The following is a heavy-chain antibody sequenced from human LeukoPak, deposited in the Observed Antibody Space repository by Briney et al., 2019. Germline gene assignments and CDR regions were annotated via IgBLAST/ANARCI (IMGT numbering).Heavy chain of an antibody. CDR2: ISYDGSNK. J-gene: IGHJ5*02. Sequence: GRSLRLSCAASGFTFSSYGMHWVRQAPGKGLEWVAVISYDGSNKYYADSVKGRFTISRDNSKNTLYLQMNSLRAEDTALYYCAKGTGSGSSNWLDPWGQGTLVTVSS. D-gene: IGHD3-10*01. CDR3: AKGTGSGSSNWLDP. CDR1: GFTFSSYG. V-gene: IGHV3-30*18.